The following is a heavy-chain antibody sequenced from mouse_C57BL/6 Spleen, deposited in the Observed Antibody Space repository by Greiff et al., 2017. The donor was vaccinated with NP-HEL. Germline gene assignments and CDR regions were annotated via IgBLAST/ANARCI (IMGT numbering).Heavy chain of an antibody. CDR2: IHPSDSDT. D-gene: IGHD1-1*01. Sequence: VKLQESGAELVKPGASVKVSCKASGYTFTSYWMHWVKQRPGQGLEWIGRIHPSDSDTNYNQKFKGKATLTVDKSSSTAYMQLSSLTSEDSAVYYCANPYGSSYPFAYWGQGTLVTVSA. CDR3: ANPYGSSYPFAY. V-gene: IGHV1-74*01. CDR1: GYTFTSYW. J-gene: IGHJ3*01.